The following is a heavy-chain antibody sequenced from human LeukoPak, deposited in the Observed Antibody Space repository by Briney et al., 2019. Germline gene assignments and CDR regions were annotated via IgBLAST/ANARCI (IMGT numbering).Heavy chain of an antibody. CDR3: AGGGYSYELYFDY. J-gene: IGHJ4*02. CDR2: INTNTGNP. D-gene: IGHD5-18*01. CDR1: GYTFTGYY. Sequence: ASVKVSCKASGYTFTGYYMHWVRQAPGQGLEWMGWINTNTGNPTYAQGFTGRFVFSLDTSVSTAYLQISSLKAEDTAVYYCAGGGYSYELYFDYWGQGTLVTVSS. V-gene: IGHV7-4-1*02.